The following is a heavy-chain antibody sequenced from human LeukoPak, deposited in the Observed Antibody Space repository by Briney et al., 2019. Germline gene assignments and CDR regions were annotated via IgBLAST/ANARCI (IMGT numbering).Heavy chain of an antibody. Sequence: KSSETLSLTCAVYGESFSGYYWSWIRQPPGKGLEWIGEINHSGSTNYNPSLKSRVTISVDTFKNQFSLKLSSVTAADTAVYYCARGTAGPGFDYWGQGTLVTVSS. D-gene: IGHD6-13*01. CDR2: INHSGST. V-gene: IGHV4-34*01. J-gene: IGHJ4*02. CDR1: GESFSGYY. CDR3: ARGTAGPGFDY.